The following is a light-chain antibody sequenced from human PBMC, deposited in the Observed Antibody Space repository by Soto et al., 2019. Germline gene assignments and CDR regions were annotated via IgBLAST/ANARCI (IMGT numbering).Light chain of an antibody. Sequence: EIVMTQSPATLSVSPGERATLSCRASQSVSSNLAWYQQKPGQAPRLLIYGASTRASGVPDRFSGSGSGTEFTLTIGRLEPEDFAVYYCQQYGTSPQTFGQGTKVDIK. CDR3: QQYGTSPQT. CDR2: GAS. J-gene: IGKJ1*01. CDR1: QSVSSN. V-gene: IGKV3D-15*01.